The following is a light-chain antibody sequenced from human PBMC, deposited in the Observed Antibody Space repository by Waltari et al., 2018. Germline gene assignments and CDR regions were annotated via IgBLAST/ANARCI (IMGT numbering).Light chain of an antibody. J-gene: IGLJ2*01. Sequence: HSVLTQPPSVSAAPGQKVTISCSGRLSNLGNNYVSWYHQLQGAAPKLLIYDNNKRPSGIPDRFSASKSVTSATLAITGLQIGDEADYYCATWDNSLSEVVFGGGTKLTVL. CDR1: LSNLGNNY. V-gene: IGLV1-51*01. CDR2: DNN. CDR3: ATWDNSLSEVV.